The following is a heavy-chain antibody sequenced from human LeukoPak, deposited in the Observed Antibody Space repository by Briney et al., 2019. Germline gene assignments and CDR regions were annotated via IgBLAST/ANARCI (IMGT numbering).Heavy chain of an antibody. CDR2: INPNGITT. CDR1: GFIFRNYW. D-gene: IGHD4-17*01. CDR3: AKDFAGDRDY. Sequence: PGGSLRLSCAASGFIFRNYWMHWVRQAPGKGLVWVARINPNGITTTYTDSVKGRFTISRDNAKNTLYLQMNSLRAKDTAVYYCAKDFAGDRDYWGQGTLVTVSS. V-gene: IGHV3-74*01. J-gene: IGHJ4*02.